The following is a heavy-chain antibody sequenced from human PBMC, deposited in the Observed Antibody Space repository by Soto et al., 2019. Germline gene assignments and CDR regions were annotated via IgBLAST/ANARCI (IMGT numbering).Heavy chain of an antibody. D-gene: IGHD6-19*01. CDR2: ISGSGGST. Sequence: GEFLRPSCAASGVPCSSYAMSWVSQAPGKGLEWVSAISGSGGSTYYADSVKGRFTISRDNSKNTLYLQMNSLRAEDTAVYYCAKDVNSVWYVTENWFVPWGQGP. CDR3: AKDVNSVWYVTENWFVP. V-gene: IGHV3-23*01. J-gene: IGHJ5*02. CDR1: GVPCSSYA.